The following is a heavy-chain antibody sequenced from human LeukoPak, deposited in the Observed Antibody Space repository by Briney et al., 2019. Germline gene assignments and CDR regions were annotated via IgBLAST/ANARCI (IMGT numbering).Heavy chain of an antibody. CDR1: GFTFSSYA. CDR2: ISGSGGST. J-gene: IGHJ4*02. D-gene: IGHD4-17*01. CDR3: AKGSERHVTTPIDY. V-gene: IGHV3-23*01. Sequence: PGGSLRLSCAASGFTFSSYAMSWVRQAPGKGLEWVSAISGSGGSTYYADSVKGRFTISRDNSKNTLYLQMNSLRTEDTAVYYCAKGSERHVTTPIDYWGQGTLVTVSS.